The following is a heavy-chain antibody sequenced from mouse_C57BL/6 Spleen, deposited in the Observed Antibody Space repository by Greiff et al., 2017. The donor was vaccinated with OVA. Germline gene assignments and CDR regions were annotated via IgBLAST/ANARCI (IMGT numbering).Heavy chain of an antibody. Sequence: QVQLQQPGAELVKPGASVKMSCKASGYTFTSYWITWVKQRPGQGLEWIGDIYPGSGSTNYNEKFKSKATLTVDTSSSTAYLQLSSLTSEDSAVYYCARKDLSYAMDYWGQGTSVTVSS. CDR1: GYTFTSYW. V-gene: IGHV1-55*01. J-gene: IGHJ4*01. CDR2: IYPGSGST. D-gene: IGHD5-1-1*01. CDR3: ARKDLSYAMDY.